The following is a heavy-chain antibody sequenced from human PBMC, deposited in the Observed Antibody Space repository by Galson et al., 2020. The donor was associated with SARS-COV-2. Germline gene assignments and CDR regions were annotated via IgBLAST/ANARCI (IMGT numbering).Heavy chain of an antibody. CDR1: GFTFSSYG. D-gene: IGHD2-2*01. CDR2: IWYDGSNK. V-gene: IGHV3-33*01. Sequence: TGGSLRLSCAASGFTFSSYGMHWVRQAPGKGLEWVAVIWYDGSNKYYADSVKGRFTISRDNSKNTLYLQMNSLRAEDTAVYYCARKQSMYCSTSRCYGMDVWGQGTTVTVSS. J-gene: IGHJ6*02. CDR3: ARKQSMYCSTSRCYGMDV.